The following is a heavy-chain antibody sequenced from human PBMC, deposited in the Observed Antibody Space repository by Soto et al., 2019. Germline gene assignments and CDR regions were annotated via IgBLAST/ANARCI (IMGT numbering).Heavy chain of an antibody. CDR1: GISISTYA. CDR2: LSGGGNRP. V-gene: IGHV3-23*01. CDR3: AKEGRLRAPAGDYFDS. D-gene: IGHD3-10*01. J-gene: IGHJ4*02. Sequence: GGSLRLSCAASGISISTYARSWVRQAPGKGLERGASLSGGGNRPYYADSVKGRFIISRDDSRNTVYLQMNRLRVEDTAVYFCAKEGRLRAPAGDYFDSWAQGSRVTVS.